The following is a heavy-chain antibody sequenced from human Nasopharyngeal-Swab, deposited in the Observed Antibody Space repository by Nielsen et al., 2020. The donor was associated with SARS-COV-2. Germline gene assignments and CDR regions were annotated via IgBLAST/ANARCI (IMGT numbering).Heavy chain of an antibody. V-gene: IGHV4-34*01. D-gene: IGHD3-22*01. Sequence: GSLRLFCAVYGGSFSGYYWSWIRQPPGKGLEWIGEINHSGSTNYNPSLKSRVTISVDTSKNQFSLKLSSVTAADTAVYYCARGLGQYYYDSSGYYFFDYWGQGTLVTVSS. J-gene: IGHJ4*02. CDR2: INHSGST. CDR3: ARGLGQYYYDSSGYYFFDY. CDR1: GGSFSGYY.